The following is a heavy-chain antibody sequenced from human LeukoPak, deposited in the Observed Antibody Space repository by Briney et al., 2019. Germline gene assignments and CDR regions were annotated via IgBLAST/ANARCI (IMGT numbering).Heavy chain of an antibody. V-gene: IGHV3-23*01. D-gene: IGHD3-16*01. Sequence: GGSLRLSCAASGFTFNTYSMNWVRQAPGKGLEWVSGVSASGGGTYYADSVEGRFTISRDNSKDTLYLQMNSLRTEDTAVYFCAKSLWSTSWADAFDMWGQGTMVTVSS. CDR2: VSASGGGT. CDR3: AKSLWSTSWADAFDM. CDR1: GFTFNTYS. J-gene: IGHJ3*02.